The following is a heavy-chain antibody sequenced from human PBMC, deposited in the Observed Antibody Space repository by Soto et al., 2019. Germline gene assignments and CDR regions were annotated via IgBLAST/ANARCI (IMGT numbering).Heavy chain of an antibody. CDR3: ARDGGGSQLDYYGMDV. Sequence: SETLSLTCTVSGGSISSGDYYWSWIRQPPGKGLEWIGYIYYSGSTYYNPSLKSRVTISVDTSKNQFSLKLSSVTAADTAVYYCARDGGGSQLDYYGMDVWGQGTTVTVSS. J-gene: IGHJ6*02. D-gene: IGHD2-15*01. V-gene: IGHV4-30-4*01. CDR1: GGSISSGDYY. CDR2: IYYSGST.